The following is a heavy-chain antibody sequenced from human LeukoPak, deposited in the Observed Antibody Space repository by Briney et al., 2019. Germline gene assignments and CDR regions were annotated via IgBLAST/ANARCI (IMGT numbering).Heavy chain of an antibody. V-gene: IGHV3-23*01. D-gene: IGHD3-3*01. CDR2: ISGSGGST. J-gene: IGHJ6*02. CDR1: GFTFSSYA. Sequence: PGGSLRLSCAAPGFTFSSYAMSWVRQAPGKGLEWVSAISGSGGSTYYADSVKGRFTISRDNSKNTLYLQMSSLRAEDTAVYYCAKSNRALWSGYYKGGRYYYYGMDVWGQGTTVTVSS. CDR3: AKSNRALWSGYYKGGRYYYYGMDV.